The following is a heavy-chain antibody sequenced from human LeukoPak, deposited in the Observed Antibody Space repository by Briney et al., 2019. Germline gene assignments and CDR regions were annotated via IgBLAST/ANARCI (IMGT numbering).Heavy chain of an antibody. J-gene: IGHJ4*02. V-gene: IGHV3-23*01. CDR3: AKSGNNRFDY. Sequence: GGSLRLSCAASGYTFTTYGMSWVRQAPGKGLEWVSAISGSGGSTYYADSGKGRFTISRDNSKNTLYLQMNSLRAEDTAVYYCAKSGNNRFDYWGQGTLVTVSS. CDR1: GYTFTTYG. D-gene: IGHD4-23*01. CDR2: ISGSGGST.